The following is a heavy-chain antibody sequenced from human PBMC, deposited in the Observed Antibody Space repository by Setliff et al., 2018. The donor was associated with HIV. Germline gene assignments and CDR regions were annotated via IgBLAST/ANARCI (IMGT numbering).Heavy chain of an antibody. D-gene: IGHD2-15*01. CDR3: ARDRAPNYCSGGSCYGDAFDI. CDR2: INPSNSDT. CDR1: GYSFTSYL. Sequence: VASVKVSCKASGYSFTSYLIHWARQAPGQGLEWLGVINPSNSDTDYAQKFQGRVTMTGDTSTSTVYMDLSSLRFEDTAVYYCARDRAPNYCSGGSCYGDAFDIWGQGTMVTVSS. J-gene: IGHJ3*02. V-gene: IGHV1-46*01.